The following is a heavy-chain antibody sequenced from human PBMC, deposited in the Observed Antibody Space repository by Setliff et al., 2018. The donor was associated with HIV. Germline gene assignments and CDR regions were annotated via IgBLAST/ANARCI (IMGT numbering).Heavy chain of an antibody. Sequence: SETLSLTCTVSGGSISSYYWSWIRQPAGKGLEWIGRIYTSGSTNYNPSLKSRVTMSVDTSKNQFSLKLSSVTAADTAVYYCARHGQDYQLGYYYYYMDAWGKGTTVTV. CDR2: IYTSGST. D-gene: IGHD2-2*01. CDR3: ARHGQDYQLGYYYYYMDA. CDR1: GGSISSYY. J-gene: IGHJ6*03. V-gene: IGHV4-4*07.